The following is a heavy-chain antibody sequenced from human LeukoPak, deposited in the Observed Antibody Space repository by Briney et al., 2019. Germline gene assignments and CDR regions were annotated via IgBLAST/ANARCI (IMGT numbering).Heavy chain of an antibody. Sequence: PSETLSLTCTVSGGSISSSSYYWGWIRQPPGKGLEWIGSIYYSGSTYYNPSLKSRVTISVDTSKNQFSLKLSSVTAADTAVYYCARRSFYYDILTGFSGWGQGTLVSVSS. CDR1: GGSISSSSYY. J-gene: IGHJ4*02. CDR3: ARRSFYYDILTGFSG. CDR2: IYYSGST. V-gene: IGHV4-39*01. D-gene: IGHD3-9*01.